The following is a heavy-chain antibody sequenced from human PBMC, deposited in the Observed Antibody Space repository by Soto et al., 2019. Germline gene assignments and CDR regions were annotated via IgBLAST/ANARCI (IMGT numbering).Heavy chain of an antibody. CDR1: GGTFSSYP. CDR3: ARVRHITNYGMAV. Sequence: QVQLVQSGAEVKKPGSSVKVSCEASGGTFSSYPINWVRQAPGQGLEWMGGIIPFFGTSNYEQTFQGRVKITADDSTSTAYMELRSLRSEAPAAYYCARVRHITNYGMAVWGQGTTVTVSS. J-gene: IGHJ6*02. CDR2: IIPFFGTS. D-gene: IGHD2-21*01. V-gene: IGHV1-69*01.